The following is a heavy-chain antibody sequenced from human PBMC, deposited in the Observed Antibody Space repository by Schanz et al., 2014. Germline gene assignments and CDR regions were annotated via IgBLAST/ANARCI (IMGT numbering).Heavy chain of an antibody. CDR2: IYSGGST. Sequence: HLVESGGGLIQPGGSLRLSCAASGFTVSDNYMTWVRQAPGKGLEWVSVIYSGGSTYYADSVKGRFTISRDNSKNTLYLQMNSLRAEDTALYYCAREHLDSGTYYFDYWGQGALVTVSS. D-gene: IGHD3-10*01. CDR3: AREHLDSGTYYFDY. J-gene: IGHJ4*02. CDR1: GFTVSDNY. V-gene: IGHV3-53*01.